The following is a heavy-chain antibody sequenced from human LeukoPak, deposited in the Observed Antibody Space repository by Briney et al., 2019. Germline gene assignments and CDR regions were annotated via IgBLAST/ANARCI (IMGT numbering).Heavy chain of an antibody. Sequence: GGSLRPSCAASGFTVSSNYMSWVRQAPGKGLEWVSVIYSGGSTYYADSVKGRFTISRDNSKNTLYLQMNSLRAEDTAVYYCARGIRAAAGRNYYYYMDVWGKGTTVTVSS. D-gene: IGHD6-13*01. CDR2: IYSGGST. CDR1: GFTVSSNY. CDR3: ARGIRAAAGRNYYYYMDV. V-gene: IGHV3-53*01. J-gene: IGHJ6*03.